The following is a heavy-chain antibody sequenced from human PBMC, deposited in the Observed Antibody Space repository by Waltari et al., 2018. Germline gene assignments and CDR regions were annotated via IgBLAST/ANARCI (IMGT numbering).Heavy chain of an antibody. CDR2: IKSQNDGATT. Sequence: EVQMVESGGGSVKPVYSRRLSSVASGCGFTAAWLTWVRQAPGKGLEWVGRIKSQNDGATTDFAASVRGRFSISRDDSQNMVFLQMNSLRVEDTALYYCTTLDAPWGGWGHGTLVTVSS. D-gene: IGHD7-27*01. V-gene: IGHV3-15*01. CDR1: GCGFTAAW. J-gene: IGHJ4*01. CDR3: TTLDAPWGG.